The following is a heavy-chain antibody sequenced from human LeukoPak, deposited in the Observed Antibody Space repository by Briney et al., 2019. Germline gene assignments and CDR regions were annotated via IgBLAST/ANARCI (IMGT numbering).Heavy chain of an antibody. V-gene: IGHV3-30*04. Sequence: GRSLRLSCAASGFTFSNYAIHWVRQAPGKGLEWVAVISYDGSKKYYADSVKGRFTISRDNSKNTLYLQMNSLRAEDTAVYYCARDDGYCSRTTCYGSGYYYYYYMDGWGKGTSVTVSS. CDR3: ARDDGYCSRTTCYGSGYYYYYYMDG. CDR2: ISYDGSKK. CDR1: GFTFSNYA. D-gene: IGHD2-2*01. J-gene: IGHJ6*03.